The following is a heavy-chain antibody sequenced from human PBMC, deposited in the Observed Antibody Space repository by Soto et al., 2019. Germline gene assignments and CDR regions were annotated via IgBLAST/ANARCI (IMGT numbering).Heavy chain of an antibody. CDR1: GFTFSTYP. D-gene: IGHD4-4*01. J-gene: IGHJ6*02. V-gene: IGHV3-23*01. Sequence: LRLSCAASGFTFSTYPMSWVRQAPGKGLEWVSGISGSGISTYYTDSVKGRFTISRDNSKNTVFLQMNSLRDEDTAVYYCVKPPVITASYYYYDMDVWGQGTTVTVS. CDR2: ISGSGIST. CDR3: VKPPVITASYYYYDMDV.